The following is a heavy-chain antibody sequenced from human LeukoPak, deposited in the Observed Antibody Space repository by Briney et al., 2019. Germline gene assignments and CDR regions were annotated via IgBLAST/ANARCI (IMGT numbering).Heavy chain of an antibody. Sequence: SVTVSCEASGGTFSSYAISWVRQAPGQGLEWMGRIIPILGIANYAQKFQGRVTITADKSTSTAYMELSSLRSEDTAVYYCARDSSGIQLWVRLFDYWGQGTLVTVSS. D-gene: IGHD5-18*01. J-gene: IGHJ4*02. CDR1: GGTFSSYA. V-gene: IGHV1-69*10. CDR3: ARDSSGIQLWVRLFDY. CDR2: IIPILGIA.